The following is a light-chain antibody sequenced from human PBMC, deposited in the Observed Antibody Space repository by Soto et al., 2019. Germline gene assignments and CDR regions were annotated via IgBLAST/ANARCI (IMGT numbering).Light chain of an antibody. CDR2: AAS. V-gene: IGKV3-15*01. J-gene: IGKJ1*01. Sequence: EVVMTQSPAALSVSPGERATLTCRASQSINSNLAWYQQKPGQAPRLLVYAASTMVTGIPARFSGTGSGTEFILIISSLQSEDFAVYYCQQYNTWPGWTFGQGTKVEIK. CDR3: QQYNTWPGWT. CDR1: QSINSN.